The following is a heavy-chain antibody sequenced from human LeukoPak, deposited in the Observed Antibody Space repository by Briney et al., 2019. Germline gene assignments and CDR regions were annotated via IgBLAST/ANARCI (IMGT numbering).Heavy chain of an antibody. CDR3: ARVLPYDYINRFDR. CDR1: GFTFSDYY. Sequence: GGSLRLSCAASGFTFSDYYMSWIRQAPGKGLEWVSYISSSGSVTYYAASVRGRFTISRDNAKNSLFLQMNSLGAEDTAVYYCARVLPYDYINRFDRWGQGTLVTVSS. D-gene: IGHD4-11*01. V-gene: IGHV3-11*04. CDR2: ISSSGSVT. J-gene: IGHJ5*02.